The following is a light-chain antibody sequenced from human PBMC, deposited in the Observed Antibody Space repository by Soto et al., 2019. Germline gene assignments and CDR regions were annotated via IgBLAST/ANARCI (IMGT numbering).Light chain of an antibody. Sequence: EVLLTQSPATLSVSPGESVTLSCRASQSINPFLAWYQQKPGQAPRLLIYDASSRAAGVPARFSGSGSGTDFTLTISRLEPEDFAVYYCQQYGSSPQTFGQGTKVDIK. CDR1: QSINPF. V-gene: IGKV3-20*01. CDR3: QQYGSSPQT. CDR2: DAS. J-gene: IGKJ1*01.